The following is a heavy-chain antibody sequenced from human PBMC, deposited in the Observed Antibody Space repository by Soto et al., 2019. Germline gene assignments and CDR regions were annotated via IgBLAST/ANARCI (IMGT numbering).Heavy chain of an antibody. CDR3: ARDRPYQNIAVAGEGAAFDI. J-gene: IGHJ3*02. CDR2: INPSGGST. CDR1: GYTFTSYY. Sequence: ASVKVSCKASGYTFTSYYMHWVRQAPGQGLEWMGIINPSGGSTSYAQKFQGRVTMTRDTSTSTVYMELSSLRSEDTAVYYCARDRPYQNIAVAGEGAAFDIWGQGTMVTVSS. D-gene: IGHD6-19*01. V-gene: IGHV1-46*03.